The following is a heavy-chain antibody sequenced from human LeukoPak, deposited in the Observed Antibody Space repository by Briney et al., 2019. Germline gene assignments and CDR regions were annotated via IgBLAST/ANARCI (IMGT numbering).Heavy chain of an antibody. V-gene: IGHV4-59*01. CDR3: ARLYDSSGNGGY. J-gene: IGHJ4*02. D-gene: IGHD3-22*01. Sequence: PSETLSLTCTVSGGSISSYYWSWIRQPPGKGLEWIGYIYYSGSTNYNPSLKSRVTISVDTSKNQFSLKLSSVTAADTAVYYCARLYDSSGNGGYWGQRTLVTLSS. CDR1: GGSISSYY. CDR2: IYYSGST.